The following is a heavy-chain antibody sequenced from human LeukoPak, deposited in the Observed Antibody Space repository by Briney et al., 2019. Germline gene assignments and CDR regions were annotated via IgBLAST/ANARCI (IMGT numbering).Heavy chain of an antibody. CDR1: GFTFSSYW. D-gene: IGHD3-10*01. CDR2: IKQDGSEK. J-gene: IGHJ4*02. CDR3: ARDPIWFGELLPFDY. V-gene: IGHV3-7*01. Sequence: GGSLRLSCAASGFTFSSYWMSWVRQAPGKGLEWVANIKQDGSEKNYVDSVKGRFTISRDNAKNSLYLQMNSLRAEDTAVYYCARDPIWFGELLPFDYWGQGTLVTVSS.